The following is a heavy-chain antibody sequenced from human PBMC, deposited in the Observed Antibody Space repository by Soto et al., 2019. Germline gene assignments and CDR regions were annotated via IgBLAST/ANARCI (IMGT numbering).Heavy chain of an antibody. Sequence: SETLSLTCTVSGGSISSYYWSWIRQPPGKGLEWIGYIYYSGSTNYNPSLKSRVTISVDTSKNQFSLKLTSVTAADTVVYYCARDNGYSYGYNLDHWGQGTLVTVSS. CDR3: ARDNGYSYGYNLDH. V-gene: IGHV4-59*01. CDR1: GGSISSYY. J-gene: IGHJ4*02. D-gene: IGHD5-18*01. CDR2: IYYSGST.